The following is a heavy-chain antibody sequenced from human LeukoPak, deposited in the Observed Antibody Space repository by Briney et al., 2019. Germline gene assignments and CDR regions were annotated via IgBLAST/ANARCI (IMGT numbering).Heavy chain of an antibody. Sequence: GGSLRLSCAASGFTFSSYSMNWVRQAPGKGLEWVSLISGDGGSTYHADSVKGRFTISRGNSKNSLYLQMHSLRTEDTALYYCAKDGDTAIGDYWGQGTLVTVSS. CDR3: AKDGDTAIGDY. CDR2: ISGDGGST. D-gene: IGHD5-18*01. J-gene: IGHJ4*02. V-gene: IGHV3-43*02. CDR1: GFTFSSYS.